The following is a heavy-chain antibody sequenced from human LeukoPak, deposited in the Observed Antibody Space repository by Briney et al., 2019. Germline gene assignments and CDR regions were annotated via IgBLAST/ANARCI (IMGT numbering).Heavy chain of an antibody. CDR1: GGTFSSYA. CDR2: IIPIFGTA. J-gene: IGHJ5*02. D-gene: IGHD4-17*01. V-gene: IGHV1-69*13. Sequence: ASAKVSCKASGGTFSSYAISWVRQAPGQGLEWMGGIIPIFGTANYAQKFQGRVTITADESTSTAYMELSSLRSEDTAVYYCANGRAAYGVPPRIWFDPWGQGTLVT. CDR3: ANGRAAYGVPPRIWFDP.